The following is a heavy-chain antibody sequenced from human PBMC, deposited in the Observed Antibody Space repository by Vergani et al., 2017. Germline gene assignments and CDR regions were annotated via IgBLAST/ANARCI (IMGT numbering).Heavy chain of an antibody. Sequence: QEQLVQSGAEVRKPGASVKVSCKASGYNFTSFDINWVRLATGQGLEWMGWMNPESGNTAYAAKFQGRITMTRDSSTDTAYMEMKSLRSEDTAIYFCARGGLDSEYRHNWFRPWGQGTVVTVSS. CDR1: GYNFTSFD. CDR2: MNPESGNT. CDR3: ARGGLDSEYRHNWFRP. J-gene: IGHJ5*02. D-gene: IGHD3/OR15-3a*01. V-gene: IGHV1-8*01.